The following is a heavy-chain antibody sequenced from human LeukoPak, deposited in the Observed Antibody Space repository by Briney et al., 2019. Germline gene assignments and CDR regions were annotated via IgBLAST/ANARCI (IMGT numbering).Heavy chain of an antibody. CDR3: ARGPRITMIVVVTRRAFDI. D-gene: IGHD3-22*01. J-gene: IGHJ3*02. V-gene: IGHV4-34*01. Sequence: SETLSLTCAVYGGSFSGYCWSWIRQPPGKGLEWIGEINHSGSTNYNPSLKSRVTISVDTSKNQFSLKLSSVTAADTAVYYCARGPRITMIVVVTRRAFDIWGQGTMVTVSS. CDR1: GGSFSGYC. CDR2: INHSGST.